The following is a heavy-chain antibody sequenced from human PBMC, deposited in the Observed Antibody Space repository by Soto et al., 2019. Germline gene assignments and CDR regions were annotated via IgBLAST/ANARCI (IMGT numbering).Heavy chain of an antibody. CDR1: AFTFSDYY. Sequence: EVQLVESGGDLVQPGGSLRLSCAASAFTFSDYYMHWVRQGPGKGPVWVSAISGDGGRTYYAGSVRGRFTISRDNAKNTLYLQMNSLRAEDTAVYYCAKGRMWLRFLYYGMDVWGQGTTVTVSS. CDR2: ISGDGGRT. V-gene: IGHV3-74*01. CDR3: AKGRMWLRFLYYGMDV. D-gene: IGHD5-12*01. J-gene: IGHJ6*02.